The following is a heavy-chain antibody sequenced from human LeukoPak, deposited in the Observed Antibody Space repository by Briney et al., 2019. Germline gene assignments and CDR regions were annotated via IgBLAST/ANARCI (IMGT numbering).Heavy chain of an antibody. Sequence: GGSLRFSCVASGFTFTNYAMSWVRQAPGKGLEWVSLINAGGGSAYYADSVKGRFTISRDNSRNTLYLQMNSLRAEDTAVYYCAKVRIQLWPRGYFDYWGQGTLVTVSS. CDR3: AKVRIQLWPRGYFDY. CDR2: INAGGGSA. D-gene: IGHD5-18*01. CDR1: GFTFTNYA. V-gene: IGHV3-23*01. J-gene: IGHJ4*02.